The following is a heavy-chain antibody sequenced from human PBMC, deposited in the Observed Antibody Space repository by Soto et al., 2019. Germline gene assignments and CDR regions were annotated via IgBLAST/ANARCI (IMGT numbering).Heavy chain of an antibody. Sequence: GGSLRLSCAASGFIFRNYAMSWVRQAPGKGLEWVSVITLSGGSVYYADSVKGRFTVSRDNSQNTLYLQMNSLRAEDTAVCYCAKFGDYYYSLFDYWGQGTPVTVSS. D-gene: IGHD3-22*01. CDR1: GFIFRNYA. V-gene: IGHV3-23*01. CDR2: ITLSGGSV. CDR3: AKFGDYYYSLFDY. J-gene: IGHJ4*02.